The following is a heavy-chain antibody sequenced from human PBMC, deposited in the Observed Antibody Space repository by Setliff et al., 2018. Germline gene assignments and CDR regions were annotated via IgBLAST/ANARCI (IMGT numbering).Heavy chain of an antibody. J-gene: IGHJ4*02. D-gene: IGHD3-22*01. CDR3: ARDYYDSSGYYDYFDY. Sequence: GGSLRLSCAASGFIFSFHSMNWVRQAPGKGLEWVSYISSSSSTIYYADSVKGRFTISRDNAKNSLYLQMNSLRAEDTAVYYCARDYYDSSGYYDYFDYWGQGTLVTVSS. CDR2: ISSSSSTI. CDR1: GFIFSFHS. V-gene: IGHV3-48*01.